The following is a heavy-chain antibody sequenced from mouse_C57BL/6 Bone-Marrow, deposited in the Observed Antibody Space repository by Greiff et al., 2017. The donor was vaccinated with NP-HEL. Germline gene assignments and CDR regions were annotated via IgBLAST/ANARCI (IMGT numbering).Heavy chain of an antibody. CDR1: GFNIKDYY. Sequence: EVQLQQSGAELVKPGASVKLSCTASGFNIKDYYMHWVKQRTEQGLEWIGRIDPEDGETKYAPKFQGKATITADTSSNTAYLQRSSLTSEDTADYYCAPLLRRQYPYAMDYWGQGTSVTVAS. CDR3: APLLRRQYPYAMDY. D-gene: IGHD1-1*01. CDR2: IDPEDGET. J-gene: IGHJ4*01. V-gene: IGHV14-2*01.